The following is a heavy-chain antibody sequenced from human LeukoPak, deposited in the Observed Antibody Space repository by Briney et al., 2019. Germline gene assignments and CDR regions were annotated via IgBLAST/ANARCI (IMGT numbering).Heavy chain of an antibody. D-gene: IGHD3-10*01. V-gene: IGHV4-4*07. Sequence: SETLSLTCTVSGGSISSYYWSWIRQPAGKGLEWIGRIYTSGSTNYNPSLKSRATMSVDTSKNQFSLKLSPVAAADTAVYYCARGGQYGSGSYYTYYYYGMDVWGQGTTVTVSS. CDR3: ARGGQYGSGSYYTYYYYGMDV. CDR1: GGSISSYY. J-gene: IGHJ6*02. CDR2: IYTSGST.